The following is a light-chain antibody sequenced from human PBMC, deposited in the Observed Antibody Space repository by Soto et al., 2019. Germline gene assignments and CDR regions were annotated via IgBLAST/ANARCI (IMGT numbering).Light chain of an antibody. CDR3: QQHGNWPLT. V-gene: IGKV3-15*01. CDR1: QNVYSN. CDR2: GAS. J-gene: IGKJ4*01. Sequence: EIVMTQSPATLSVSPGEGATLSCSASQNVYSNLAWYQQKPGQAPRLLIYGASTRATSIPARFSGSGSGTEFTLTISSLQSEDFAVYYCQQHGNWPLTFGGGTKVEIK.